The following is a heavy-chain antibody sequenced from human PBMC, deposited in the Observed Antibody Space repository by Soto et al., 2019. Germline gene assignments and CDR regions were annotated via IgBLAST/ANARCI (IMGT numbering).Heavy chain of an antibody. J-gene: IGHJ6*02. CDR2: INPNGGST. V-gene: IGHV1-46*01. CDR1: GYTFTSYY. D-gene: IGHD3-16*01. CDR3: VRSGGAIGGSTYYFFYGMDV. Sequence: ASVKVSCKTSGYTFTSYYIHWVRQAPGQGLEWMGIINPNGGSTGYAQKFQGRLTMTRDMSASTVYMELSSLTSDDTAVYYCVRSGGAIGGSTYYFFYGMDVWGQGTTVTVSS.